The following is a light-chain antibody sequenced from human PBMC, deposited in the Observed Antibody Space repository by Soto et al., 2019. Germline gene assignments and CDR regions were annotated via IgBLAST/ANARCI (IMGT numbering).Light chain of an antibody. CDR3: QHRSGWPLT. J-gene: IGKJ4*01. V-gene: IGKV3-11*01. CDR1: QSVSSH. CDR2: DAS. Sequence: DIVLTQSPATLSLSPGERATLSCRASQSVSSHLAWYQQKPGQAPRLLIYDASNRATGIPARFSGSGSGTDFTLTISSLEPEDFGVYYCQHRSGWPLTFGGGTKVESK.